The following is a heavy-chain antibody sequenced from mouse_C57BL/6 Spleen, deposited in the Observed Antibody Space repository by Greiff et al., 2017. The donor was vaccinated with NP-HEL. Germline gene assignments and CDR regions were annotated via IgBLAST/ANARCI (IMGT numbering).Heavy chain of an antibody. CDR3: ARSSTVVTGAMAY. CDR1: GYAFSSSW. CDR2: IYPGDGNT. V-gene: IGHV1-82*01. Sequence: QVQLQQSGPELVKPGASVKISCKASGYAFSSSWMNWVKQRPGKGLEWIGRIYPGDGNTNYNGKFKGKATLTAAKSSSTAYMQLSSLTSEDSAVYFCARSSTVVTGAMAYWGQGTSVTVSS. D-gene: IGHD1-1*01. J-gene: IGHJ4*01.